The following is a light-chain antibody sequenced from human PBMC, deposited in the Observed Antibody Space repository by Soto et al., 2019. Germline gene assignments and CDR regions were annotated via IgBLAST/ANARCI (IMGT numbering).Light chain of an antibody. Sequence: DIQMTQSPSSLSXXXXXXXXXXXRASQSIYTYLNWYQQRPGEAPKVLIYAASTLQDGIPSRFSGSGSGTDFTLTIRGLQPEDFATYYCQQGYSTITFGQGTRLEIK. CDR2: AAS. J-gene: IGKJ5*01. CDR3: QQGYSTIT. CDR1: QSIYTY. V-gene: IGKV1-39*01.